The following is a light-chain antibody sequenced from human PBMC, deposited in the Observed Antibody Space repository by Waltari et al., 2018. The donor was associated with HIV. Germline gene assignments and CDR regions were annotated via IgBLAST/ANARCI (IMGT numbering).Light chain of an antibody. V-gene: IGLV1-51*01. Sequence: QSVFPQPPSVSAAPGAKFTISCPGSFSTIANTYISWYQQFPGTAPKLLIYENNKRPSGIPERFSGSKSGSSASLGITGLRTGDEADYYCGTWDSNLSTGVFGGGTKLTVL. CDR2: ENN. J-gene: IGLJ3*02. CDR1: FSTIANTY. CDR3: GTWDSNLSTGV.